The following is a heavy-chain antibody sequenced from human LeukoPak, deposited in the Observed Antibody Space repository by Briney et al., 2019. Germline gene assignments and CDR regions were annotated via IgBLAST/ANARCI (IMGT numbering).Heavy chain of an antibody. J-gene: IGHJ1*01. D-gene: IGHD6-13*01. CDR2: ISYDGSNK. V-gene: IGHV3-30*18. CDR1: GFTFSSYG. Sequence: PGRSLRLSCAASGFTFSSYGMHWVRQAPGKGLEWVAVISYDGSNKYYADSVKGRFTISRDNSKNTLYLQMNSLRAEDTAVYYCAKDRIAAAVDAEYFQHWGQGTLVTVSS. CDR3: AKDRIAAAVDAEYFQH.